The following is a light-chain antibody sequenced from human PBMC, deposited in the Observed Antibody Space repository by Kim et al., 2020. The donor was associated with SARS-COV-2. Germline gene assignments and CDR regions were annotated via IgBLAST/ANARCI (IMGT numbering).Light chain of an antibody. J-gene: IGLJ1*01. V-gene: IGLV7-46*01. CDR1: SGAVTTGHF. Sequence: TVTHPGGSRSGAVTTGHFPFWFQQKPGQAPRTLLYDTSQRHSWTPARFSGSLLGGKAALTLSGAQPEDEAEYFCLLSYSGARFHVFGTGTKVTVL. CDR3: LLSYSGARFHV. CDR2: DTS.